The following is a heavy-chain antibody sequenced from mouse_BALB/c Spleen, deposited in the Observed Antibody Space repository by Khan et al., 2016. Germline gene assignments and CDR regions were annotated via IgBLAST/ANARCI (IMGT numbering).Heavy chain of an antibody. V-gene: IGHV1S81*02. CDR2: INPSNGRT. CDR3: ARSRTGTSYFDY. Sequence: VQLQQPGAELVKPGASVKLSCKASGYTFTSYWMHWVKQRPGQGLEWIGEINPSNGRTNYNEKFKSKATLTVDKSSSTAYMQLSSLTSEDSAVYYCARSRTGTSYFDYWGQGTTLTASS. D-gene: IGHD4-1*01. CDR1: GYTFTSYW. J-gene: IGHJ2*01.